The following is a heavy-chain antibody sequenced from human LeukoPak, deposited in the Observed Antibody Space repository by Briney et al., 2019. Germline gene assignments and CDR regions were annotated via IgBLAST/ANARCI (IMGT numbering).Heavy chain of an antibody. CDR2: INPDSGGS. Sequence: ASVKVSCKTSGYTFSAFYMHWVRQAPGQGPEWMGWINPDSGGSEYGQKFQGRVTFTSDTSSTTIYMEVRSLKSDDTAVYYCARDMTGGIWARATSFDHWGQGTLVTVSA. CDR1: GYTFSAFY. V-gene: IGHV1-2*02. J-gene: IGHJ4*02. CDR3: ARDMTGGIWARATSFDH. D-gene: IGHD1-14*01.